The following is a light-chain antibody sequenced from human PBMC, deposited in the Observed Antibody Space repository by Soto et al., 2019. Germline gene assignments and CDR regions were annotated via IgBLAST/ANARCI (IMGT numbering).Light chain of an antibody. CDR3: QQSNDYPLT. CDR1: QSISGR. J-gene: IGKJ4*01. CDR2: DAS. Sequence: DILMTQSPSTLSTSVGDRVTITCRASQSISGRLAWYQQKPGQAPKLLIHDASSLQSGVPSRFSGSGSGTEFTPTISSLQPDDFATYYCQQSNDYPLTFGGGTKVDIK. V-gene: IGKV1-5*01.